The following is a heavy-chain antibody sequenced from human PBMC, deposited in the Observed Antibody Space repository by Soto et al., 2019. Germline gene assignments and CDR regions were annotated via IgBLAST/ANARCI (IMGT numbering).Heavy chain of an antibody. CDR2: IYFRGST. J-gene: IGHJ4*02. CDR3: ARGGYSYGFDY. D-gene: IGHD5-18*01. Sequence: PSETLSLTCTVSGYSISTYYWSWIRQLPGKGLECIGYIYFRGSTNYNPSLKSRVTISVDTSKNQFSLNLSSVTAADTAVYYCARGGYSYGFDYWGQGTLVTVS. CDR1: GYSISTYY. V-gene: IGHV4-59*01.